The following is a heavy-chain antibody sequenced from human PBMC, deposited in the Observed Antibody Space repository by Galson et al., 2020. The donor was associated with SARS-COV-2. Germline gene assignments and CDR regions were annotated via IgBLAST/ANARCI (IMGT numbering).Heavy chain of an antibody. J-gene: IGHJ3*02. CDR1: GFFFQDYG. V-gene: IGHV3-20*04. CDR2: INWNGGSI. CDR3: ARDQVRVSRNQFEILTGVGKPDAFDS. Sequence: GESLKISCAASGFFFQDYGLSWVRQAPGKGLEWVSGINWNGGSIDYADSVKGRFTISRDNAKNSLYLQMNSLRAEDTALYYCARDQVRVSRNQFEILTGVGKPDAFDSWGRGTMVTVAS. D-gene: IGHD3-9*01.